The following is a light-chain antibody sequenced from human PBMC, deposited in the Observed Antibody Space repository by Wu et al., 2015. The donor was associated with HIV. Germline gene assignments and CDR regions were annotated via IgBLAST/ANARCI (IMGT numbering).Light chain of an antibody. J-gene: IGKJ2*03. V-gene: IGKV3-11*01. CDR3: QQYGSSNS. CDR2: ETS. Sequence: EIVLTQSPATLTLSPGERATLSCWASQTITDDLAWYQQKPGRSPRLLIYETSNRVTGIPARFSGSGSGTDFTLTISSLEPEDFAVYYCQQYGSSNSFGQGTKLEIK. CDR1: QTITDD.